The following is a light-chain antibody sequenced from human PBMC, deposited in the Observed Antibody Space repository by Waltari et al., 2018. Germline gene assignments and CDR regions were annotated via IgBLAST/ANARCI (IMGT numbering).Light chain of an antibody. V-gene: IGKV1-39*01. CDR3: QQSYSTPFT. J-gene: IGKJ3*01. Sequence: DIQTTQSPSSLSASVGDRVTITCRASQSISSYLNWYQQKPGKAPKLLIYAASSLQSGVPSRFSGSGSGTDFTLTISSLQPEDFATYYCQQSYSTPFTFGPGTKVDIK. CDR2: AAS. CDR1: QSISSY.